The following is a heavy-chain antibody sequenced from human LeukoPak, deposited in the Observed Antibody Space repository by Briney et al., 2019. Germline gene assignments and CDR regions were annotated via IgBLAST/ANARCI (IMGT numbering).Heavy chain of an antibody. CDR3: ARDYGSGSYYYYGMDV. CDR2: ISGSGSTI. J-gene: IGHJ6*02. V-gene: IGHV3-48*03. Sequence: PGGSLRLSCAASGFTFSSYEMNWVRQAPGKGLEWVSYISGSGSTIYYGDSLKGRFTISRDNANNSLYLQMNSLRAEDTAVYYCARDYGSGSYYYYGMDVWGQGTTVTVSS. CDR1: GFTFSSYE. D-gene: IGHD3-10*01.